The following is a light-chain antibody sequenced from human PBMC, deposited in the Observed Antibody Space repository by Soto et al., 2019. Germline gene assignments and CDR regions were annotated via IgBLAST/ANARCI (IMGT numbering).Light chain of an antibody. CDR3: QQYSSSFT. J-gene: IGKJ3*01. CDR1: QSVNRGY. V-gene: IGKV3-20*01. Sequence: EIVLTQSPGTLSLSPGERATLSCRASQSVNRGYLAWYQQRPGQGPRLLIYGVSARATGIPDRFSGSGSGTDFTLTISRLEPEDFAVYYCQQYSSSFTFGPGTKVDLE. CDR2: GVS.